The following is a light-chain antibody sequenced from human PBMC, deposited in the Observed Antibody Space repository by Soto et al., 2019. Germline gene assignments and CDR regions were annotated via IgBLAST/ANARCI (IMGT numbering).Light chain of an antibody. CDR1: NIESKS. CDR3: QVWDSGSDHWV. CDR2: DDT. V-gene: IGLV3-21*02. Sequence: SYELTQPPSMSVAPGQTARITCGGDNIESKSVHWYQQKPGQPPLLVVYDDTDRPAGIPERFSGSNSGNTASLTISRVEAADEADYYCQVWDSGSDHWVFGGGTQLTVL. J-gene: IGLJ3*02.